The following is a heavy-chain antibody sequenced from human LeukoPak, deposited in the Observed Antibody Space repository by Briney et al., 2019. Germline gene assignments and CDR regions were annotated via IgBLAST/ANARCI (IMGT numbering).Heavy chain of an antibody. V-gene: IGHV3-21*01. Sequence: GGSLRLSCAASGFTFSSYSMNWVRQAPGKGLEWVSSISSSSSYIHYADSVKGRFTISRDNAKNSLYLQMNSLRAEDTAVYYCARDGDTAMVTGGFDYWGQGTLVTVSS. CDR3: ARDGDTAMVTGGFDY. CDR1: GFTFSSYS. CDR2: ISSSSSYI. J-gene: IGHJ4*02. D-gene: IGHD5-18*01.